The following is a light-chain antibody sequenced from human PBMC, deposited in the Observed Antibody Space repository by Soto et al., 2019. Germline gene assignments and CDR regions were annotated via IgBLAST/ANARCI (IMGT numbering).Light chain of an antibody. Sequence: QSALTQPASVSGSPGQSITISCTGTSSDVGGYNYVSWYQQHPGKAPKLMIFEVSDRPSGVSNRFSGSKSGNTASLTISGLQAEDEADYFCSSYTSSSTPCVFGTGNKVTVL. CDR3: SSYTSSSTPCV. CDR2: EVS. V-gene: IGLV2-14*01. CDR1: SSDVGGYNY. J-gene: IGLJ1*01.